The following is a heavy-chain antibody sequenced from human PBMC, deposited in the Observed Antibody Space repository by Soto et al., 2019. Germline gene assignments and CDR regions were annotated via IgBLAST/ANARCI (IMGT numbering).Heavy chain of an antibody. CDR1: GGSMRNYF. CDR2: IHYSGTT. V-gene: IGHV4-59*01. CDR3: AAGEASSRNLAPYYLDF. J-gene: IGHJ4*02. Sequence: KTSETLSLTCTVSGGSMRNYFWTWIRQPPGEGLEWIGYIHYSGTTSFFPSHNPSLRSRVTISEDTSKNQFSLKLLSVTTADTAVYFCAAGEASSRNLAPYYLDFWGQGTLVTVSS. D-gene: IGHD6-13*01.